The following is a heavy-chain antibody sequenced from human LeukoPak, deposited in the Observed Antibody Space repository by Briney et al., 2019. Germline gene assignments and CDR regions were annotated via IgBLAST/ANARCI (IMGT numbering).Heavy chain of an antibody. CDR1: GGSISSGDYH. V-gene: IGHV4-30-4*08. CDR3: ARGPPTYAFDI. CDR2: IYSSGST. J-gene: IGHJ3*02. Sequence: SQTLSLTCTVSGGSISSGDYHWSWIRQPPGKGLEWIEYIYSSGSTYYNPSLKSRVTISVDTSKNQFSLKLSSVTAADTAVYYCARGPPTYAFDIWGQGTMVTVSS.